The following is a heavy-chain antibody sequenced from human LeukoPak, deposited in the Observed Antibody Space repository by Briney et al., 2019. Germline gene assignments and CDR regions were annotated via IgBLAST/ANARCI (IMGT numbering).Heavy chain of an antibody. J-gene: IGHJ5*02. CDR3: ARTTVETSFDP. V-gene: IGHV4-30-2*01. Sequence: SQTLSLTCAVSGGSISSGGYSWGWIRQPPGKGLEWIGYIYHSGSTYYNPSLKSRVTISVDRSKNQFSLKLSSVTAADTAVYYCARTTVETSFDPWGQGTLVTVSS. CDR1: GGSISSGGYS. D-gene: IGHD4-23*01. CDR2: IYHSGST.